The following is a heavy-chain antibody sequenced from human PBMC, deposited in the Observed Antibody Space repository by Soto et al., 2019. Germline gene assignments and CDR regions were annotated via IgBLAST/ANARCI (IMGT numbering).Heavy chain of an antibody. V-gene: IGHV1-46*01. CDR2: IGPSSGDT. Sequence: ASVKVSCKASGYTFTKYYLHWVRQAPGHGLEWVGIIGPSSGDTTNAQSFQGRLILTRDTSTSTVYLELSSLTSDDTAVYYCARLRIATNNYKWFDPWGQGTLVTVSS. CDR1: GYTFTKYY. CDR3: ARLRIATNNYKWFDP. J-gene: IGHJ5*02. D-gene: IGHD2-21*01.